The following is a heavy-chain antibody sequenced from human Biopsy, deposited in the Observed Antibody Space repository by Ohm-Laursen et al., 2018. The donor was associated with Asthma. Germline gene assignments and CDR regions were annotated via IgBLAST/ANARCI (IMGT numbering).Heavy chain of an antibody. D-gene: IGHD3-22*01. J-gene: IGHJ4*02. CDR2: DEHTGNA. CDR3: SRGFRDISIAVLVITSDQMHFDF. Sequence: SDTLSLTRPVYGGSFRGYYWTWFRQPSGKGPEWNGEDEHTGNANYNPSLKSRVTITVDTPKNQSSLKLPSVTAADTAVYYCSRGFRDISIAVLVITSDQMHFDFWGQGALVSVSS. V-gene: IGHV4-34*01. CDR1: GGSFRGYY.